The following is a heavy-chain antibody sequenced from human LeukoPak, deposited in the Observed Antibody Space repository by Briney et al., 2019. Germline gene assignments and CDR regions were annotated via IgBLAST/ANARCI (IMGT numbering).Heavy chain of an antibody. CDR1: GFTFSDYA. D-gene: IGHD3-22*01. V-gene: IGHV3-23*01. J-gene: IGHJ4*02. CDR2: ISDDGSGT. Sequence: PGGSLRLSCAASGFTFSDYAMSWVRQAPGQGLEWVSTISDDGSGTYYADSVKGRFTISRDNSKNTLYLQMNSLRAEDTAVYYCAKEDSYYYDSSGYPKGPYYFDYWGQGTLVTVSS. CDR3: AKEDSYYYDSSGYPKGPYYFDY.